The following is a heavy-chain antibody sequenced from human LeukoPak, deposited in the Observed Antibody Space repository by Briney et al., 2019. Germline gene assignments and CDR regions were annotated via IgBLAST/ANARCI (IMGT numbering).Heavy chain of an antibody. CDR2: IYSGGST. Sequence: RGSLRLSSAASVLTLSSNYMGWVRQAPGKGLEWVSVIYSGGSTYYADSVKGRFTISRHNSKNTLYLQMNSLRAEDTAVYYCARETDGYFDYWGQGTLVTVSS. J-gene: IGHJ4*02. CDR1: VLTLSSNY. CDR3: ARETDGYFDY. V-gene: IGHV3-53*04.